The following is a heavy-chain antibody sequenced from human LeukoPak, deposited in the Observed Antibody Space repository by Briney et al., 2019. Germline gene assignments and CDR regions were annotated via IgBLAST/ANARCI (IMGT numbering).Heavy chain of an antibody. J-gene: IGHJ4*02. D-gene: IGHD5-12*01. Sequence: GESLKTSCKGSGYSFTTNWIGWVRQMPGKGLEWMGIIYPTDSDTRYSPSFQGQVTISADKSISTAYLQWSSLKDSDTAVYYCAKVWYSGYEFDYWGQGTLVTVSS. CDR2: IYPTDSDT. CDR1: GYSFTTNW. CDR3: AKVWYSGYEFDY. V-gene: IGHV5-51*01.